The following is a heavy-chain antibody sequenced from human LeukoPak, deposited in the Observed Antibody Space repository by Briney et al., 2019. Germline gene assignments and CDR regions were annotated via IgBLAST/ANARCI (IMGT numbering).Heavy chain of an antibody. CDR3: ARTAKTYYYGSGSSYYFDY. J-gene: IGHJ4*02. D-gene: IGHD3-10*01. CDR1: GFTFSSYE. CDR2: ISSSGSTI. Sequence: GGSLRLSCAASGFTFSSYEMNWVRQAPGKGLEWVSYISSSGSTIYYADSVKGRFTISRDNAKNSLYLQMNSLRAEDTAVYYCARTAKTYYYGSGSSYYFDYWGQGTLVTVSS. V-gene: IGHV3-48*03.